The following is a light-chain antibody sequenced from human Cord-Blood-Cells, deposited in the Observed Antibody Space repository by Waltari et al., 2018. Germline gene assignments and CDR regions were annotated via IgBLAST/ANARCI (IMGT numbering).Light chain of an antibody. J-gene: IGLJ1*01. CDR1: SSNIGSNT. CDR2: SNK. Sequence: QSVLTQPPSASGTPGQRVTISCSGSSSNIGSNTVNWYQQLPGTAPKLLIYSNKRRPSGVPDRFSASKSGTSASLAISGLQSGDEADYYCAAWDDSLNGYVFGTGTKVTVL. V-gene: IGLV1-44*01. CDR3: AAWDDSLNGYV.